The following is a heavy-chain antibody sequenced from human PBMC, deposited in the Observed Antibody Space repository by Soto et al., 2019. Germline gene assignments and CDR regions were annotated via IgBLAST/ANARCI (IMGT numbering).Heavy chain of an antibody. V-gene: IGHV1-18*04. J-gene: IGHJ6*02. Sequence: ASVKVSCKASGYTFTSYGISWVRQAPGQGLEWMGWISAYNGNTNYAQKLQGRVTMTTDTSTSTAYMELRSLRSDDTAVYYCARDKGFNMVRGHDGMDVWGQGTTVTVPS. CDR1: GYTFTSYG. CDR2: ISAYNGNT. CDR3: ARDKGFNMVRGHDGMDV. D-gene: IGHD3-10*01.